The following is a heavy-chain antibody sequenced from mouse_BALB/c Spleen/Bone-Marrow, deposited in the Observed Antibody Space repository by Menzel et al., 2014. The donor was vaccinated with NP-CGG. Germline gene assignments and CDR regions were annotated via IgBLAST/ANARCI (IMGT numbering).Heavy chain of an antibody. D-gene: IGHD2-10*01. CDR1: GYTFTSYW. CDR2: IYPGSGRT. CDR3: TRREGAYYGNYVGYFDY. V-gene: IGHV1S22*01. Sequence: KQPGSELVRPGASVKLSCKASGYTFTSYWMHWVRQRHGQGLEWIGNIYPGSGRTYYDEKFKNKVSLTVDTSSSTAYMHLSSLTSEDSAVYYCTRREGAYYGNYVGYFDYWGQGTTLTVSS. J-gene: IGHJ2*01.